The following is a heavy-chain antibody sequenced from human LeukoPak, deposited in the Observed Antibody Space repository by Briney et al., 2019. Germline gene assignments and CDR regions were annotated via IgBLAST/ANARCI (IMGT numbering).Heavy chain of an antibody. CDR3: ATYRQVLLPFES. CDR2: IFPSGGEI. Sequence: PGGSLRLSCAASGFTFSSYGMNWVRQAPGKGLEWVSSIFPSGGEIHYADSVRGRFTISRDNSKSTLSLQMNSLRAEDTAIYYCATYRQVLLPFESWGQGTLVTVSS. V-gene: IGHV3-23*01. J-gene: IGHJ4*02. CDR1: GFTFSSYG. D-gene: IGHD2-8*02.